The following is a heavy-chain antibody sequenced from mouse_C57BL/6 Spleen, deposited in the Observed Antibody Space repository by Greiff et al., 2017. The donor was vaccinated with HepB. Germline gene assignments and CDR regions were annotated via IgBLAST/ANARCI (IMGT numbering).Heavy chain of an antibody. J-gene: IGHJ2*01. CDR2: IDPSDSYT. V-gene: IGHV1-69*01. D-gene: IGHD2-14*01. Sequence: QVHVKQPGAELVMPGASVKLSCKASGYTFTSYWMHWVKQRPGQGLEWIGEIDPSDSYTNYNQKFKGKSTLTVDKSSSTAYMQLSSLTSEDSAVYYCARDRLFDYWGQGTTLTVSS. CDR1: GYTFTSYW. CDR3: ARDRLFDY.